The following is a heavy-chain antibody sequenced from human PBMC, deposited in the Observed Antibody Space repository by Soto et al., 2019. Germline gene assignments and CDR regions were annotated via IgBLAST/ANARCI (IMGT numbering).Heavy chain of an antibody. D-gene: IGHD3-10*01. CDR1: GGSISSGDYY. V-gene: IGHV4-30-4*01. J-gene: IGHJ4*02. CDR2: IYYSGST. Sequence: SETLSLTCTVSGGSISSGDYYWSWIRQPPGKGLEWIGYIYYSGSTYYNPSLKSRVTISVDTSKNQLSLKLSSVTAADTAVYYCASRKSSPYFDYWGQGTLVTVSS. CDR3: ASRKSSPYFDY.